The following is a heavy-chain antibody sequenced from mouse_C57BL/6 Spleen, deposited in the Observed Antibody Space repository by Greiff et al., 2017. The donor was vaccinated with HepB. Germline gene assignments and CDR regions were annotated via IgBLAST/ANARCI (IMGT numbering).Heavy chain of an antibody. D-gene: IGHD3-2*02. Sequence: EVMLVESGGDLVKPGGSLKLSCAASGFTFSSYGMSWVRQTPDKRLEWVATISSGGSYTYYPDSVKGRFTISRDNAKNTLYLQMSSLKSEDTAMYYCARQTAQGAWFAYWGQGTLVTVSA. CDR1: GFTFSSYG. V-gene: IGHV5-6*01. CDR3: ARQTAQGAWFAY. CDR2: ISSGGSYT. J-gene: IGHJ3*01.